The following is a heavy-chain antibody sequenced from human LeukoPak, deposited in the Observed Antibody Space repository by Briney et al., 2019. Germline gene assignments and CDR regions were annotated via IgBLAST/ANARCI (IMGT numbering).Heavy chain of an antibody. V-gene: IGHV4-59*01. CDR3: ARATDDIVVVPAAILFDY. CDR1: GGSISSYY. Sequence: PSETLSLTCTVSGGSISSYYWGWIRQPPGKGLEWIGYIYYSGSTNYNPSLKSRVTISVDTSKNQFSLKLSSVTAADTAVYYCARATDDIVVVPAAILFDYWGQGTLVTVSP. D-gene: IGHD2-2*01. J-gene: IGHJ4*02. CDR2: IYYSGST.